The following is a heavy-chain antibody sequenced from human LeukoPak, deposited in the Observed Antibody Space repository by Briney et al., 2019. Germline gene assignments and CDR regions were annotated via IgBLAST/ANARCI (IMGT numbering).Heavy chain of an antibody. J-gene: IGHJ5*02. Sequence: PGGSLRLSCVISGFIPVHYWMTWVRQAPGKGLEWVANINQDGSETFYVDSVKGRFTISRDNSKNTLYLQMNSLRAEDTAVYYCAKRPSIIVGVSNWFDPWGQGTLVTVSS. D-gene: IGHD1-26*01. V-gene: IGHV3-7*03. CDR2: INQDGSET. CDR1: GFIPVHYW. CDR3: AKRPSIIVGVSNWFDP.